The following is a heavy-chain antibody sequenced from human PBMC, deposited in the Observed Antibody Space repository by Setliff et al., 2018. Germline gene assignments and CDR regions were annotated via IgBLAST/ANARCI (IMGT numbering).Heavy chain of an antibody. D-gene: IGHD3-10*01. Sequence: GGSVRLSCAASGFTFDDYAMHWVRQAPGKGLGWVSGISWNSGSIGYADSVKGRFTISRDNSNNTLYLQMNSLRAEDTAVYYCARVIYGTTRGGFDYWGQGTLVTVSS. CDR2: ISWNSGSI. CDR3: ARVIYGTTRGGFDY. J-gene: IGHJ4*02. V-gene: IGHV3-9*01. CDR1: GFTFDDYA.